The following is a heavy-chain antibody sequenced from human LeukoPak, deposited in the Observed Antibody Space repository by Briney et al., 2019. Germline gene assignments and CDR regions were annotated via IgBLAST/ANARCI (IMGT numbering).Heavy chain of an antibody. V-gene: IGHV3-49*03. D-gene: IGHD3-9*01. CDR1: GFTFGDYA. Sequence: GGSLRLSCTASGFTFGDYAMSWFRQAPGKGLEWVGFIRSKAYGGTTEYAASVKGRFTISRDDSKSIANLQMISLETEDTAVYYCTRVLRYFDWSYYFDYWGQGTLVTVSS. CDR3: TRVLRYFDWSYYFDY. CDR2: IRSKAYGGTT. J-gene: IGHJ4*02.